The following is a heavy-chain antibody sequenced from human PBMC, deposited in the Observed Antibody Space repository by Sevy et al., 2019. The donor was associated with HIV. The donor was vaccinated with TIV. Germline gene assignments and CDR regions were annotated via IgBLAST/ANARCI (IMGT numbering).Heavy chain of an antibody. CDR1: GFTFSDHY. V-gene: IGHV3-72*01. D-gene: IGHD3-10*01. Sequence: GGSLRLSCAASGFTFSDHYMDWVRQAPGKVLEWVGRTRNKANSYTTEYAASVKGRFTISRDDSKNSLYLQMNSLKTEDTAVYYCAVSLWFGELSDNDAFDIWGQGTMVTVSS. CDR2: TRNKANSYTT. CDR3: AVSLWFGELSDNDAFDI. J-gene: IGHJ3*02.